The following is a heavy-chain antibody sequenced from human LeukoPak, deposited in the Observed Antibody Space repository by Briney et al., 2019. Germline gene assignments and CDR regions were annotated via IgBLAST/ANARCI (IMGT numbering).Heavy chain of an antibody. V-gene: IGHV1-18*01. D-gene: IGHD2-8*01. CDR2: ISAYNGNT. J-gene: IGHJ5*02. Sequence: AASVKVSCKASGYTFTSYGISWVRQAPGQGLEWMGWISAYNGNTNYAQKLQGRVTMTTDTSTSTAYMELRSLRSDDTAVYYCGRDRASGVSMFDPWGQGTLVTVSS. CDR3: GRDRASGVSMFDP. CDR1: GYTFTSYG.